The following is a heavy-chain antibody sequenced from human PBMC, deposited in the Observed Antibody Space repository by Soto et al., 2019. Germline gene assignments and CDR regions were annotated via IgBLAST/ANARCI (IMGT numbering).Heavy chain of an antibody. CDR3: ARANLPMSPVNY. CDR2: IYYSGST. J-gene: IGHJ4*02. D-gene: IGHD7-27*01. Sequence: SETLSLTCTVSGCSISSYYWSWIRQPPGKGLEWIGYIYYSGSTNYNPSLKSRVTISVDTSKNQFSLKLSSVTAADTAVYYCARANLPMSPVNYWGQGTLVTVSS. CDR1: GCSISSYY. V-gene: IGHV4-59*08.